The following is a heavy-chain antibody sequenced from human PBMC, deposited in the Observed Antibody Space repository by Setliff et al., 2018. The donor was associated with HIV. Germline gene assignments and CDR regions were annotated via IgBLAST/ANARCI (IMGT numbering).Heavy chain of an antibody. CDR2: PYVSGDT. Sequence: SETLSLTCYVTDDPISSYYWSWVRQPAGKGLEWIGRPYVSGDTNYNPSLKSRVTMSLDTSKKHFSLNPKSVTAADTAVYYCALTGHRLLRGYMDVWGKGTTVTVSS. D-gene: IGHD2-15*01. CDR1: DDPISSYY. J-gene: IGHJ6*03. CDR3: ALTGHRLLRGYMDV. V-gene: IGHV4-4*07.